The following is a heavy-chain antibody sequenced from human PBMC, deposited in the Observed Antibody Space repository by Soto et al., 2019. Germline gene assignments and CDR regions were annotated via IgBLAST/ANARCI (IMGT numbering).Heavy chain of an antibody. Sequence: GGSLRLSCAASGFTFSSYGMHWVRQAPGKGLEWVAVISYDGSNKYYADSVKGRFTISRDNSKNTLYLQMNSLRAEDTAVYYCAKSLVLDPYYYYGMDVWGQGTTVTVSS. CDR2: ISYDGSNK. D-gene: IGHD6-6*01. V-gene: IGHV3-30*18. CDR3: AKSLVLDPYYYYGMDV. J-gene: IGHJ6*02. CDR1: GFTFSSYG.